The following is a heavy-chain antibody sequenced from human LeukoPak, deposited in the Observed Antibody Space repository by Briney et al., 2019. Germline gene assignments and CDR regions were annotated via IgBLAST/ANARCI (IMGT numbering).Heavy chain of an antibody. J-gene: IGHJ4*02. Sequence: GGSLRLSCAAAGFTFSSYGMNLVRQAPGKGLEWVSSISSSSSYIYYADSVKGRFTISRDNAKNSLYLQMNSLRAEDTAVYYCFCSGRYYTHTPPNHPLDYWGQGTLVTVSS. CDR2: ISSSSSYI. CDR3: FCSGRYYTHTPPNHPLDY. CDR1: GFTFSSYG. D-gene: IGHD3-10*02. V-gene: IGHV3-21*01.